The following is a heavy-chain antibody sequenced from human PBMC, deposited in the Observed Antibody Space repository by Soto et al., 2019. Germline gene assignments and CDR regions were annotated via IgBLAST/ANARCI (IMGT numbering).Heavy chain of an antibody. V-gene: IGHV3-30*18. J-gene: IGHJ4*02. Sequence: PGGSLRLSCAASGFTFSSYGMHWVRQAPGKGLEWVAVISYDGSNKYYADSVKGRFTISRDNSKNTLYLQMNSLRAEDTAVYYCAKDANEMGATILDYWGQGTLVTVSS. CDR2: ISYDGSNK. CDR1: GFTFSSYG. D-gene: IGHD1-26*01. CDR3: AKDANEMGATILDY.